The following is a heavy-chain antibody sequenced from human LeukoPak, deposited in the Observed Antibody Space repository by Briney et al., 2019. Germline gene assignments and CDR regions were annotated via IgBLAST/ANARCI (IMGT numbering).Heavy chain of an antibody. Sequence: SETLSLTCTVSGGSISSSSSYWGWIRQPPGKGLEWIGHIFHSGRTSYNPSLMSRVTISVDTSKNQFSLKMNPVTAADTAVYYCARALYSGSSLDYWGQGTLVTVSS. CDR2: IFHSGRT. V-gene: IGHV4-39*01. CDR1: GGSISSSSSY. D-gene: IGHD1-26*01. J-gene: IGHJ4*02. CDR3: ARALYSGSSLDY.